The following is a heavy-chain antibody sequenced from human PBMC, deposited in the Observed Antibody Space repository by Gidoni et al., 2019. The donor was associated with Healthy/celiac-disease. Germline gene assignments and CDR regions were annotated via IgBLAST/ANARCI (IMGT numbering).Heavy chain of an antibody. J-gene: IGHJ5*02. D-gene: IGHD3-10*01. CDR3: VKKSGKGWFDP. Sequence: EVQPLVSGGGWVQPGVSLRLSCAASGFTFSSYAMSWVRHAPGKGLEWVSAISGSGGSTYYADSVKGRFTISRDNSKNTLYLQMNRLRAEDTAVYYCVKKSGKGWFDPWGQGTLVTVSS. CDR2: ISGSGGST. V-gene: IGHV3-23*01. CDR1: GFTFSSYA.